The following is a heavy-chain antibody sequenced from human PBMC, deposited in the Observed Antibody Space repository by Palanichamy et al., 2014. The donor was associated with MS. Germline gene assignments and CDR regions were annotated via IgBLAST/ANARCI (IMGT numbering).Heavy chain of an antibody. V-gene: IGHV4-59*08. CDR2: IFNSGST. D-gene: IGHD3-9*01. J-gene: IGHJ6*03. Sequence: VQLQESGPGLVKPSETLSLTCTVSGGSISSYYWSWIRQPPGKGLEWIGYIFNSGSTNYNPSLKSRVTISVDTSKNQFSLKLSSVTAADTAVYYCARHILTDYSVYYYMDVWGKGTTVTVSS. CDR3: ARHILTDYSVYYYMDV. CDR1: GGSISSYY.